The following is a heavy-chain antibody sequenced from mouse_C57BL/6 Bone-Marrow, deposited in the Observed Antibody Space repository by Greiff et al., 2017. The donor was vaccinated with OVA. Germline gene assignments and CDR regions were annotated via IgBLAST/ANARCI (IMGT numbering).Heavy chain of an antibody. V-gene: IGHV3-6*01. CDR3: ARDRAIRHYYAMDY. Sequence: EVQLVESGPGLVKPSQSLSLTCSVTGYSITSGYYWNWIRQFPGNKLEWMGYISYDGSNNYNPSLKNRISITRDTSKNQFFLKLNSVTTEDTATYYCARDRAIRHYYAMDYWGQGTSVTVSS. D-gene: IGHD3-1*01. CDR2: ISYDGSN. J-gene: IGHJ4*01. CDR1: GYSITSGYY.